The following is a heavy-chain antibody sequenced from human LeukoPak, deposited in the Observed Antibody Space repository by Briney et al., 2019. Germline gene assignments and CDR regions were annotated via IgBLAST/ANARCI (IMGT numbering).Heavy chain of an antibody. CDR3: AKDRGGDILSAYYNWFDP. V-gene: IGHV3-23*01. CDR1: GFTFVSYA. J-gene: IGHJ5*02. D-gene: IGHD3-9*01. Sequence: QPGGSLRLSCVASGFTFVSYAMSWVRQAPGRGLEWVSGISGSGGSGYYADSVQGRFTISRDNSKNTLYLQMNSLRAEDTAVYYCAKDRGGDILSAYYNWFDPWGQGTLVTVSS. CDR2: ISGSGGSG.